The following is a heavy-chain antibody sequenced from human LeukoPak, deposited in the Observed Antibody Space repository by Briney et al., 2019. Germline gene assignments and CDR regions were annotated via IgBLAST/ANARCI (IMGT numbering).Heavy chain of an antibody. D-gene: IGHD5-12*01. CDR1: GFTFSDYY. CDR3: AREVKGGYDRGDFDY. CDR2: ISSSSSYT. J-gene: IGHJ4*02. Sequence: GSLRLSCAASGFTFSDYYMSWIRQAPGQGLEWVSFISSSSSYTNYADSVKGRFTISRDNAKNSLYLQMNSLRAEDTAVYYCAREVKGGYDRGDFDYWGQGTLVTVSS. V-gene: IGHV3-11*05.